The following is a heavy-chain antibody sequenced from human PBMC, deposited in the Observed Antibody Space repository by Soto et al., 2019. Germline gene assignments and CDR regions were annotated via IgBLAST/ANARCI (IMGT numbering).Heavy chain of an antibody. V-gene: IGHV1-69*13. CDR3: ARAPSGYCSGGSCYRPRGNYYYGMDV. D-gene: IGHD2-15*01. Sequence: GASVKVSCKASGGTFSSYAISWVRQAPGQELEWMGGIIPIFGTANYAQKFQGRVTITADESTSTAYMELSSLRSEDTAVYYCARAPSGYCSGGSCYRPRGNYYYGMDVWGQGTTVTVSS. CDR1: GGTFSSYA. J-gene: IGHJ6*02. CDR2: IIPIFGTA.